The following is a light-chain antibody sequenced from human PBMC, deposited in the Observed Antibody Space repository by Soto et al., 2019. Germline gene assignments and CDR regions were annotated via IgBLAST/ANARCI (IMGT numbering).Light chain of an antibody. CDR3: QQYGSSPQT. Sequence: IILTQSPGTLSLSPGERATLSCRASQSVSNNYLAWYQQKPGQAPRLLISGASTRATGFPDRFSGSGSGTDFTLTISRLEPEDFAFYYCQQYGSSPQTFGQGTRLEIK. V-gene: IGKV3-20*01. CDR2: GAS. CDR1: QSVSNNY. J-gene: IGKJ5*01.